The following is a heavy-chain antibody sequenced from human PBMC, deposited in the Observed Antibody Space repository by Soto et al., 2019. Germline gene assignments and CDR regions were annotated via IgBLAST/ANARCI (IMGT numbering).Heavy chain of an antibody. CDR2: ISYDGSKT. D-gene: IGHD4-4*01. CDR1: AFTFRSYT. CDR3: ARDRDSSYFPPPYYFDS. J-gene: IGHJ4*02. V-gene: IGHV3-30*04. Sequence: AVGSLRLSCAASAFTFRSYTMHWVRQAPGKGLEWVATISYDGSKTNYADSVRGRFTIPRDNSKSTLFLQMDSLRPEDTAVYSCARDRDSSYFPPPYYFDSWGQGTLVTVSS.